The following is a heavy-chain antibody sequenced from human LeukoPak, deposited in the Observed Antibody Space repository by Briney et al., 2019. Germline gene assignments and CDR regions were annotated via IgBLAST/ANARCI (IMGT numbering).Heavy chain of an antibody. CDR2: INRVIGRT. J-gene: IGHJ4*02. CDR3: TRDNGYQLIWW. V-gene: IGHV1-3*01. CDR1: GYTFTTYA. D-gene: IGHD2-2*01. Sequence: RASVKVSCKASGYTFTTYAIHWVRQAPGQGLEWMGWINRVIGRTKYAQKLQGRVTITRDKSASTAYMELSSLRSEDTAVYYCTRDNGYQLIWWWGQGTLVTVSS.